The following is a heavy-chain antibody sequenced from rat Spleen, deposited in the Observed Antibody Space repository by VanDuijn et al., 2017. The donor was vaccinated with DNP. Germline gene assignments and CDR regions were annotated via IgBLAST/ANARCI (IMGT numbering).Heavy chain of an antibody. D-gene: IGHD4-3*01. J-gene: IGHJ1*01. Sequence: EVQLVESGGGLVQPGNSLKVSCAASGFTFSDYAMAWVRQAPTKGLEWVASISAGGGNTYYRDSVKGRFTISRDNAKNTQYLQMDSLRSEDTATYYCATLLNSGYWYFDFWGPGTMVTVSS. CDR3: ATLLNSGYWYFDF. V-gene: IGHV5S13*01. CDR2: ISAGGGNT. CDR1: GFTFSDYA.